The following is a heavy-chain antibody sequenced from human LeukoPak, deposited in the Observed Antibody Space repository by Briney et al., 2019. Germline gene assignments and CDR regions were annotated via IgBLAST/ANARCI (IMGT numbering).Heavy chain of an antibody. V-gene: IGHV4-4*02. D-gene: IGHD3-3*01. CDR2: MYHSGST. Sequence: PSETLSLTCAVSGVSISSSNWWTRVRQPPGKGLEWIGEMYHSGSTNYNPSLKSRVTISVDKSKNQFSLKVNSVTAADTAVYYCASLKILSGSAAFDYWGQGTLVTVSS. J-gene: IGHJ4*02. CDR1: GVSISSSNW. CDR3: ASLKILSGSAAFDY.